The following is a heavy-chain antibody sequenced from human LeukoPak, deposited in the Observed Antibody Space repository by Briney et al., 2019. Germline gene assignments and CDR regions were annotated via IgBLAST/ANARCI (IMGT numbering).Heavy chain of an antibody. D-gene: IGHD5-18*01. CDR3: ARRRIGYSYGEFDY. V-gene: IGHV5-51*01. Sequence: GESLKISCKGSGYSFTTYWIGWVRQMPGKGLEWMGIINPGDSDTRYSPSFQGQVTISADKSISTTYLQWSSLKASDTAMYYCARRRIGYSYGEFDYWGQGTLVTVSS. CDR2: INPGDSDT. CDR1: GYSFTTYW. J-gene: IGHJ4*02.